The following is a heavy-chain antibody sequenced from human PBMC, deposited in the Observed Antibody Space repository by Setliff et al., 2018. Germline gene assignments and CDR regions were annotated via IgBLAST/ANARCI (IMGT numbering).Heavy chain of an antibody. CDR3: ASDIHNDYDYFDY. D-gene: IGHD4-17*01. Sequence: GGSLRLSCAASGFTFSRSAIHWVRQASGKGLEWVGRVRSRINNFATAYDASVRGRFIISRDDSKNTAYLQINSLKTEDTAVYYCASDIHNDYDYFDYWGQGIQVTVSS. CDR1: GFTFSRSA. V-gene: IGHV3-73*01. J-gene: IGHJ4*02. CDR2: VRSRINNFAT.